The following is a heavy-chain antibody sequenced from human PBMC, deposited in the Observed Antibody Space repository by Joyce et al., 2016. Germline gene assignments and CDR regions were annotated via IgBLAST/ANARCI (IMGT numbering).Heavy chain of an antibody. CDR2: IYYNGNT. D-gene: IGHD1-14*01. V-gene: IGHV4-31*01. CDR1: GDSISSGGYS. Sequence: QVQLQESGPGLVKPSQTLSLTCRVSGDSISSGGYSWSWIRQRPGKGLECIGYIYYNGNTYYSPSRESLVSMSVDTSKNQFSLNLDSVTAADTAVYFCARGTGASVVLFDYWGQGTLVTVSS. CDR3: ARGTGASVVLFDY. J-gene: IGHJ4*02.